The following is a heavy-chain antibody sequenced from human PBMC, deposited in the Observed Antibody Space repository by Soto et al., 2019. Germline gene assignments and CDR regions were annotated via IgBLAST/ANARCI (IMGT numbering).Heavy chain of an antibody. J-gene: IGHJ4*02. Sequence: QVQLKESGPGLVKPSETLSLTCTVSGGSISNYYWSWIRQPPGKGLEWIGYIHYSGSTKYNPSLKSRVTISADTSKNQFSLKLSSVTAADAAVYYCARGHYDFWSGYFATIDYWGQGTLVTVSS. V-gene: IGHV4-59*08. CDR3: ARGHYDFWSGYFATIDY. D-gene: IGHD3-3*01. CDR2: IHYSGST. CDR1: GGSISNYY.